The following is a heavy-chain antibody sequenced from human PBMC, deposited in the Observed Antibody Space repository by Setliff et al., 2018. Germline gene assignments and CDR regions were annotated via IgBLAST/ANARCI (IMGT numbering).Heavy chain of an antibody. CDR1: GFTFGDFA. J-gene: IGHJ5*02. CDR2: IGGRGIST. V-gene: IGHV3-23*01. Sequence: PGGSLRLSCAASGFTFGDFAMTWVRQAPGKGLEWVSGIGGRGISTYYADSVKGRFIISRDNSKNTLYVQMNTLGPEDTAVYYCAQRDYDILTDPWGQGTLVTVSS. D-gene: IGHD3-9*01. CDR3: AQRDYDILTDP.